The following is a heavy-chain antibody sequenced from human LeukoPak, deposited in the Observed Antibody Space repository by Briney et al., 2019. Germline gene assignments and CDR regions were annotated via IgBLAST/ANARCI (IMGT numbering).Heavy chain of an antibody. CDR1: GYSFTNYW. D-gene: IGHD6-19*01. J-gene: IGHJ4*02. CDR3: VRQRGSSGWQ. CDR2: MNPGDSDT. V-gene: IGHV5-51*01. Sequence: GESLKISCKGSGYSFTNYWIGWVRQMTAKGLEWMGIMNPGDSDTRYSPSFQGQVTISADKSISTAYLQWSSLKASDSAMYYCVRQRGSSGWQWGQGTLVTVSS.